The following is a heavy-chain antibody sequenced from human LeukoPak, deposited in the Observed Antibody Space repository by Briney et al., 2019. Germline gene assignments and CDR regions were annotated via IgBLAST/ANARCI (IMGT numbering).Heavy chain of an antibody. V-gene: IGHV1-2*02. D-gene: IGHD1-1*01. Sequence: GASVKVSCKASGYTFTAYYMHWVRQAPGQGLEWMGWINPNTGDTNYAQRFQGRVTMTRDTSISTAYMELSSLRSEDTAVYYCARGTDLYNTFDYWGQGTLVTVSS. CDR1: GYTFTAYY. J-gene: IGHJ4*02. CDR2: INPNTGDT. CDR3: ARGTDLYNTFDY.